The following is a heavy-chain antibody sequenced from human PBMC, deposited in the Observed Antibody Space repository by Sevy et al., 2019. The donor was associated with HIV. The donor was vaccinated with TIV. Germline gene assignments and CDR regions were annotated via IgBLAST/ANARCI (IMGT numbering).Heavy chain of an antibody. CDR1: GGSISSSSYY. CDR2: IYYSGST. CDR3: ARQLRFHYYMDV. J-gene: IGHJ6*03. Sequence: SETLSLTCTVSGGSISSSSYYWGWIRQPPGKGLEWIGSIYYSGSTYYNPSLKSRVTISVDTSKNQFSLKLSSVTAADTAVYYCARQLRFHYYMDVWGKGTTVTVSS. V-gene: IGHV4-39*01. D-gene: IGHD3-3*01.